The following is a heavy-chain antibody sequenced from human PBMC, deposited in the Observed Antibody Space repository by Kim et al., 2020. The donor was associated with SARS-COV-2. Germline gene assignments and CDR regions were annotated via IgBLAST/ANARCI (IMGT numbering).Heavy chain of an antibody. D-gene: IGHD3-3*01. CDR3: ARADYDFWSGYYFTLDY. Sequence: VKGPFPSSRDNAKNSLYLQMNSLGAEDTAVYYCARADYDFWSGYYFTLDYWGQGTLVTVSS. V-gene: IGHV3-11*01. J-gene: IGHJ4*02.